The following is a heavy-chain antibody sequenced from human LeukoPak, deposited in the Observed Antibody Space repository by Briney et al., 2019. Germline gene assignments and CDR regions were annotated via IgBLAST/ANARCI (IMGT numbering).Heavy chain of an antibody. Sequence: SETLSLTCTVSGDSITSGSYYWGWVRQPPGKGLEWLGTIYYRGTTYYNPSLKSRVTISVDTSKNHFSLTLSSVTAADTAVYYCARFGGPHAFDIWGQGTMVTVSS. CDR1: GDSITSGSYY. V-gene: IGHV4-39*07. J-gene: IGHJ3*02. D-gene: IGHD3-3*01. CDR2: IYYRGTT. CDR3: ARFGGPHAFDI.